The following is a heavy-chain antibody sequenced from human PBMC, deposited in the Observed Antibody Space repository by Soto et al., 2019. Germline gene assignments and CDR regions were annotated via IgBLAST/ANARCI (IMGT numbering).Heavy chain of an antibody. CDR3: VKGRGALAVFSNWFDP. J-gene: IGHJ5*02. D-gene: IGHD6-19*01. V-gene: IGHV1-8*01. Sequence: GASVKVSCKASRYTFASYDINWVRQATGQGLEWMGWMNPNSGNTGYAQKFQGRVTMTRNTSISTAYMELSSLRTEDTALYYCVKGRGALAVFSNWFDPWGQGNLVTVSS. CDR1: RYTFASYD. CDR2: MNPNSGNT.